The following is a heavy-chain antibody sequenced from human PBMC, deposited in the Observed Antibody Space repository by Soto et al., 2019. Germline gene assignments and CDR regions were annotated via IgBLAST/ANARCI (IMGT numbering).Heavy chain of an antibody. CDR1: GYTFRSYD. CDR3: ARAYGAGSFDF. D-gene: IGHD3-10*01. V-gene: IGHV1-8*01. J-gene: IGHJ5*01. CDR2: VNPNTGNT. Sequence: QVQLVQSGAEVKKPGASVKVSCTGSGYTFRSYDIHWVRQATGQGLEWMGWVNPNTGNTGYEQKLQGRVTMTRDMSKSSAYMEVNSLTSEDTAIYYCARAYGAGSFDFWGQGTLVSVSS.